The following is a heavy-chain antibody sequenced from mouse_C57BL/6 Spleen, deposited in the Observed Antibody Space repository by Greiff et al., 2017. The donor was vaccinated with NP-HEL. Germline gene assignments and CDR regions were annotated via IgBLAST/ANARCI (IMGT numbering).Heavy chain of an antibody. CDR1: GYTFTSYW. Sequence: QVQLQQPGAELVRPGSSVKLSCKASGYTFTSYWMHWVKQRPIQGLEWIGNIDPSDSETHYNQKFKDKATLTVDKSSSTAYMQLSSLTSEDSAVYYCARSSTTVDWYFDVWGTGTTVTVSS. J-gene: IGHJ1*03. CDR3: ARSSTTVDWYFDV. D-gene: IGHD1-1*01. V-gene: IGHV1-52*01. CDR2: IDPSDSET.